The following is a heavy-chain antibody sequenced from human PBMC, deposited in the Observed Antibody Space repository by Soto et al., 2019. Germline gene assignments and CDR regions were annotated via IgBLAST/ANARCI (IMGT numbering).Heavy chain of an antibody. J-gene: IGHJ4*02. V-gene: IGHV3-23*01. CDR1: GFTFSSYA. CDR3: ARRGSGSYYYY. D-gene: IGHD1-26*01. Sequence: EVQLLESGGGLVQPGGSLRLSCAASGFTFSSYAMRWVRQAPGKGLEWVSAISGSGGSTYYADSVKGRFTISRDNSKNTLYLQMNSLRAEDTAVDYCARRGSGSYYYYWGQGTLVTVSS. CDR2: ISGSGGST.